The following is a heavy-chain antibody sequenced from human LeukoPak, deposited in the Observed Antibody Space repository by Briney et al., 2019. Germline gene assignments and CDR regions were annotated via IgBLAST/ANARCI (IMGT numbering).Heavy chain of an antibody. CDR1: GGSITNYY. V-gene: IGHV4-59*01. CDR3: ARIGYCSSTSCHRGAFDV. Sequence: SSETLSLTCTVSGGSITNYYWSWIRQPPGKGLEWIGFSYYNGNTNYNPSLKSRVTISVDMSKNQFSLSLRSVTAADTAVYYCARIGYCSSTSCHRGAFDVWGQGTLVTVSS. D-gene: IGHD2-2*02. CDR2: SYYNGNT. J-gene: IGHJ3*01.